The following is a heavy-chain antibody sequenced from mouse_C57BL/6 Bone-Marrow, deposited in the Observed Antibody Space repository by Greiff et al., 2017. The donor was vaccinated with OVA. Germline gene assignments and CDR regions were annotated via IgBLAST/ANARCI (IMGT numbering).Heavy chain of an antibody. J-gene: IGHJ1*03. Sequence: QVQLKESGAELVKPGASVKLSCKASGYTFTEYTIHWVKQRSGQGLEWIGWFYPGSGSIKYNEKFKDKATLTADKSSSTVYMELSRLTSEDSAVYFCARHEAYYDYDGYWYFDVWGTGTTVTVSS. CDR1: GYTFTEYT. D-gene: IGHD2-4*01. V-gene: IGHV1-62-2*01. CDR3: ARHEAYYDYDGYWYFDV. CDR2: FYPGSGSI.